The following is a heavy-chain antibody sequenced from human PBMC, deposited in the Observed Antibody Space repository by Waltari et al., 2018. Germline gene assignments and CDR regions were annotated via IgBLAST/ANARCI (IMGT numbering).Heavy chain of an antibody. V-gene: IGHV3-48*04. CDR2: ISSSSSSI. CDR3: ASDSSGYYPHYFDY. Sequence: EVQLVESGGGLVQPGGSLRLSCAASGFTSSSYSMNWVSQAPGKGLEWVSYISSSSSSIYYADSVKGRFTISRDNAKNSLYVQMNSLRAEDTAVYYCASDSSGYYPHYFDYWGQGTLVTVSS. J-gene: IGHJ4*02. D-gene: IGHD3-22*01. CDR1: GFTSSSYS.